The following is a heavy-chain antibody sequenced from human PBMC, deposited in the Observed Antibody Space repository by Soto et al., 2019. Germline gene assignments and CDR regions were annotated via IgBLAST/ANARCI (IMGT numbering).Heavy chain of an antibody. Sequence: QVQLVESGGGVVQPGRSLRLSCAASGFTFSSYAMHWVRQAPGKGLEWVAVISYDGSNKYYADSVKGRFTISRDNSRNTLYLQMNSLRAEDTAVYYCARTYCSGGSCYQTCWYFDLWGRGTLVTVSS. CDR3: ARTYCSGGSCYQTCWYFDL. CDR2: ISYDGSNK. D-gene: IGHD2-15*01. CDR1: GFTFSSYA. V-gene: IGHV3-30-3*01. J-gene: IGHJ2*01.